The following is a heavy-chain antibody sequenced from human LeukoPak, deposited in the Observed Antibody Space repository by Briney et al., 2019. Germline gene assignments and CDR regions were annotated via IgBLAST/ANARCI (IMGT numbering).Heavy chain of an antibody. J-gene: IGHJ5*02. V-gene: IGHV1-69*06. D-gene: IGHD3-9*01. CDR2: IIPIFDTA. Sequence: SVKVSCKASGGTFSSYAISWVRQAPGQGLEWMGGIIPIFDTANYAQKFQGRVTITADKSTSTAYMELSSLRSEDAAVYYCARAEPLDYDILTVNWFDPWGQGTLVTVSS. CDR3: ARAEPLDYDILTVNWFDP. CDR1: GGTFSSYA.